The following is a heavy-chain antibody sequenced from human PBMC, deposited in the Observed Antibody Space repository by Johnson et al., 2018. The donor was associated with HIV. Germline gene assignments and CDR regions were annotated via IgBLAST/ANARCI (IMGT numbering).Heavy chain of an antibody. CDR2: INWSGGTT. V-gene: IGHV3-20*04. CDR1: GFTFDDHG. D-gene: IGHD3-22*01. J-gene: IGHJ3*02. Sequence: MLLLESWGGVERPGGSLRLSCAGSGFTFDDHGMSWVRQVPGKGLEWVSGINWSGGTTGYADSVKGRFTISRDNTKNYLYLQMNSLRAEDTALYYYDSSGYAFDIWGQGTMVTVSS. CDR3: DSSGYAFDI.